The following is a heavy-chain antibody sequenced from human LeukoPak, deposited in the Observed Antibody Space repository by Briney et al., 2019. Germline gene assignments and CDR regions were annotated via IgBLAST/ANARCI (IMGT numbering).Heavy chain of an antibody. CDR2: IYHSGTT. Sequence: PSETLSLTCTVSGYSISEGYYWGWIRQAPGKGLEWIGSIYHSGTTSYNLSLKSRVTISVHTSKNEFSLKLTSVTAADTAVYYCARAGLTVPIDYWGQGTLVTVSS. J-gene: IGHJ4*02. D-gene: IGHD4-11*01. CDR1: GYSISEGYY. V-gene: IGHV4-38-2*02. CDR3: ARAGLTVPIDY.